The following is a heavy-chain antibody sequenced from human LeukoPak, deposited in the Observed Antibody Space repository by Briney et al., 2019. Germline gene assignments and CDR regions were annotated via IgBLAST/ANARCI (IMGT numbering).Heavy chain of an antibody. CDR3: ARGSLLLAY. CDR1: GGSFSGYY. Sequence: SETLSLTCAVYGGSFSGYYWSWPRQPPGKGLEWIGEINHSGSNNYHPSLKCRVTISLHTSKTQFSLKLSSVTAADTAVYYCARGSLLLAYWGQGTLFTVSS. J-gene: IGHJ4*02. D-gene: IGHD3-10*01. CDR2: INHSGSN. V-gene: IGHV4-34*01.